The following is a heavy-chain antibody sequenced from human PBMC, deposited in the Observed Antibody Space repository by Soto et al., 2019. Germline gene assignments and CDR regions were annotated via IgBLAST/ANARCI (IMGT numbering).Heavy chain of an antibody. D-gene: IGHD6-6*01. V-gene: IGHV1-69*13. CDR1: GGTFSSYA. J-gene: IGHJ6*02. Sequence: SVKVSCKASGGTFSSYAISWVRQAPGQGLEWMGGIIPIFGTANYAQKFQGRVTITADESTSTAYMELSSLRSEDTAVYYCARREPSIAAPGYYYYGMDVWGQGTTVTVSS. CDR3: ARREPSIAAPGYYYYGMDV. CDR2: IIPIFGTA.